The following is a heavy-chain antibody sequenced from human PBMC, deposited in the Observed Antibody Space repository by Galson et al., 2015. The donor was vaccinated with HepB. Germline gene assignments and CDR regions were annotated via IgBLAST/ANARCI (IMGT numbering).Heavy chain of an antibody. CDR3: ARAHYYDSSGYYGDAFDI. CDR2: ISAYNGNT. V-gene: IGHV1-18*01. Sequence: SVKVSCKASGYTFTSYGISWVRQAPGQGLEWMGWISAYNGNTNYAQKLQGRVTMTTDTSTSTAYMELKSLRSDDTAVYYCARAHYYDSSGYYGDAFDIWGQGTMVTVSS. CDR1: GYTFTSYG. J-gene: IGHJ3*02. D-gene: IGHD3-22*01.